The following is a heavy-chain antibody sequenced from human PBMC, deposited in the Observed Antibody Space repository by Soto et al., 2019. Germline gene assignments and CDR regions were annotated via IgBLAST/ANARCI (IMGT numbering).Heavy chain of an antibody. CDR3: ARDPPYYYYYGMDV. CDR2: ISSSGSTI. CDR1: GFTFSSYE. Sequence: EVQLVESGGGLVQPGGSLRLSCAASGFTFSSYEMNWVRQAPGKGLEWVSYISSSGSTIYYADSVKGRFTISRDNAKNSLYLQMHSLRAEDTAVYYCARDPPYYYYYGMDVWGQGTTVTVSS. V-gene: IGHV3-48*03. J-gene: IGHJ6*02.